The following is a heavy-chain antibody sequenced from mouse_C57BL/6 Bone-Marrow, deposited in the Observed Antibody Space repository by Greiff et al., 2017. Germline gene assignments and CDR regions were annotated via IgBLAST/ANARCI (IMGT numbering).Heavy chain of an antibody. Sequence: QVQLQQPGAELVKPGASVKMSCKASGYTFTSYWITWVKQRPGQGLEWIGVIYPGSGSTNYNEKFKSKATLTVDTSSSTAYMQLSSLTSEDSAVYYCARRNLLQRDAMDYWGQGTSVTVSS. V-gene: IGHV1-55*01. CDR3: ARRNLLQRDAMDY. CDR2: IYPGSGST. D-gene: IGHD1-1*01. CDR1: GYTFTSYW. J-gene: IGHJ4*01.